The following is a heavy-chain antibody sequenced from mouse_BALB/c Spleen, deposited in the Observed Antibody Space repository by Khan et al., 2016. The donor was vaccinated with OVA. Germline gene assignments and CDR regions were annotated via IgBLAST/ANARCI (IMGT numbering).Heavy chain of an antibody. J-gene: IGHJ1*01. D-gene: IGHD1-1*01. V-gene: IGHV3-1*02. Sequence: VQLKQSGPDLVKPSQSLSLTCTVTGYSITSGYSWHWIRQFPGNKLEWMGYIHYSGSTNYNPSLKSRISITRDTSKNQFFLQLNSVTTEDTATYYCARSGTTVVAYWYVDVWGAGTTVTVSS. CDR1: GYSITSGYS. CDR2: IHYSGST. CDR3: ARSGTTVVAYWYVDV.